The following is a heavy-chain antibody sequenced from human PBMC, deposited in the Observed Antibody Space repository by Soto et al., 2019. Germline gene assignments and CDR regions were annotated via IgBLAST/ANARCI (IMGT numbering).Heavy chain of an antibody. J-gene: IGHJ5*02. D-gene: IGHD3-10*01. V-gene: IGHV3-33*01. Sequence: GGSLRLSCAASGFTFSSYGMHWVRQAPGKGLEWVAVIWYDGSNKYYADSVEGRFTISRDNSKNTLYLQMNSLRAEDTAVYYCARDADALWFGESPNWFDPWGQGTLVTVSS. CDR3: ARDADALWFGESPNWFDP. CDR1: GFTFSSYG. CDR2: IWYDGSNK.